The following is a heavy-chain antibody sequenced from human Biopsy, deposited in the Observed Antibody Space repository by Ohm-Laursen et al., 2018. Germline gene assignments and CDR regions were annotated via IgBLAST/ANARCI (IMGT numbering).Heavy chain of an antibody. V-gene: IGHV1-69*04. CDR3: ERAFGGAYYSYAFDL. CDR1: GGTFNTYD. J-gene: IGHJ3*01. Sequence: SSVKVSRKASGGTFNTYDITWVRLAPGQGLEWMGRIVPILDVTNYAQKFQGRFTMTTDISTSTAYMDLKGLRSDDTDIYYCERAFGGAYYSYAFDLWGQGTLVTVSS. D-gene: IGHD2-21*02. CDR2: IVPILDVT.